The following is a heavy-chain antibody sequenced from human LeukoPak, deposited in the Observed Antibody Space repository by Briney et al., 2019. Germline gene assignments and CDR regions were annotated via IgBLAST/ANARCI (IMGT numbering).Heavy chain of an antibody. D-gene: IGHD3-3*01. CDR3: AKRPYYDFWSGYYGDYFDY. Sequence: PGGSLRLSCAASGFTFSSYGMHWVRQAPGKGLEWVAVISYDGSNKYYADSVKGRFTISRDNSKNTLYLQMNSLRAEDTAVYYGAKRPYYDFWSGYYGDYFDYWGQGTLVTVSS. V-gene: IGHV3-30*18. J-gene: IGHJ4*02. CDR1: GFTFSSYG. CDR2: ISYDGSNK.